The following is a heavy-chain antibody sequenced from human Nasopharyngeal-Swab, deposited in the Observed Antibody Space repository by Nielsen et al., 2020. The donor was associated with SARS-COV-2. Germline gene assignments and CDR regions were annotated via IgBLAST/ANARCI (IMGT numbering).Heavy chain of an antibody. D-gene: IGHD3-3*01. CDR1: GFTFSSYE. J-gene: IGHJ4*02. CDR2: ISSSGSTI. V-gene: IGHV3-48*03. CDR3: ATDRAYYDFWSGYLDY. Sequence: GESLKISCAASGFTFSSYEMNWVRQAPGKGLEWVSYISSSGSTIYYADSVKGRFTISRDNSKNTLYLQMNSLRAEDTAVYYCATDRAYYDFWSGYLDYWGQGTLVTVSS.